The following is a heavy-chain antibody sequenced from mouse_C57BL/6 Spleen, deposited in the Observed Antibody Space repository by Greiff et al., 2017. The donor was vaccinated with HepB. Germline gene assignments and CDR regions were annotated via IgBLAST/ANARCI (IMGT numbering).Heavy chain of an antibody. D-gene: IGHD1-1*01. J-gene: IGHJ2*01. V-gene: IGHV1-55*01. CDR2: IYPGSGST. CDR1: GYTFTSYW. Sequence: VQLQQPGAELVKPGASVKMSCKASGYTFTSYWITWVKQRPGQGLEWIGDIYPGSGSTNYNEKFKSKATLTVDTSSSTAYMQLSSLTSEDSAVDYCARSYGSSSYFDYWGQGTTLTVSS. CDR3: ARSYGSSSYFDY.